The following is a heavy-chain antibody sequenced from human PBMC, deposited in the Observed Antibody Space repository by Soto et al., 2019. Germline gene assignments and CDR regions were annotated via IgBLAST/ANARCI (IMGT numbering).Heavy chain of an antibody. CDR3: AADSSGWPTYDY. CDR2: IVVGSGNT. J-gene: IGHJ4*02. CDR1: GFTFTSSA. V-gene: IGHV1-58*01. D-gene: IGHD6-19*01. Sequence: ASVKVSCKASGFTFTSSAVQWVRQARGQRLEWIGWIVVGSGNTNYAQKFQERVTITRDMSTSTAYMELSSLRSEDTAVYYCAADSSGWPTYDYWGQGTPVTVSS.